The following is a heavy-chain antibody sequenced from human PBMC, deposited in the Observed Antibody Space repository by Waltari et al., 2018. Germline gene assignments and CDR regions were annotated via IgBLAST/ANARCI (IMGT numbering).Heavy chain of an antibody. V-gene: IGHV4-38-2*01. J-gene: IGHJ4*02. CDR1: GYSISSGYY. CDR3: ARHSARIGYFDY. Sequence: QVQLQESGPGLVKPSETLSLTCAVSGYSISSGYYWGWIRQPPGKGLEWMGSIDHSGGTHYNPSLKSRVTISVETAKNQFSLKLSSVTAADTAVYYWARHSARIGYFDYWGQGTLVTVSS. CDR2: IDHSGGT.